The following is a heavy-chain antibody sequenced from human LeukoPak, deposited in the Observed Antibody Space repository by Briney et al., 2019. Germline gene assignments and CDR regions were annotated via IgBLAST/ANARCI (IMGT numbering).Heavy chain of an antibody. CDR1: EFTFDDYV. D-gene: IGHD6-19*01. CDR2: MSWTSGSI. CDR3: ARSSGSYDGYYGVEV. Sequence: TGRSLRLSCGVSEFTFDDYVIHWVRQGPGKGLEWVAAMSWTSGSIAYADSVKGRFNIFRDNAQSSLYLQMNSLRAENTAFYYRARSSGSYDGYYGVEVWGQGTTVIVSS. J-gene: IGHJ6*02. V-gene: IGHV3-9*01.